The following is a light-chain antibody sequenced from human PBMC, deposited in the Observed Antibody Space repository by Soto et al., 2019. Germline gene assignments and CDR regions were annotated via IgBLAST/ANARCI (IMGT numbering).Light chain of an antibody. Sequence: EIVLTQSPATLSLSPGERATLSCRASQSVSSYLAWYQQKPGQAPRLLIYDASNMATGIPARFSGSGSGTDFTLTISRREPEDFAVYYCQQRSNWLTFGGGTKVEIK. CDR3: QQRSNWLT. V-gene: IGKV3-11*01. J-gene: IGKJ4*01. CDR2: DAS. CDR1: QSVSSY.